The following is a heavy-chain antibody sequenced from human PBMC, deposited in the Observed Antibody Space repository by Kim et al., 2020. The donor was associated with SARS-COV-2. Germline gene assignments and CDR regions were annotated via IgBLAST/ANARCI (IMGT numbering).Heavy chain of an antibody. Sequence: GESLKISCEAFDYSFISYWISWVRLVPGKGLEWVGRIDPRDSSTEYSPSFQGHVTFSTDKSTAYLHWSSLKASDTAIYYCARRGHYSRSWHYFDPWGQGTLVTVSS. CDR3: ARRGHYSRSWHYFDP. J-gene: IGHJ5*02. CDR1: DYSFISYW. V-gene: IGHV5-10-1*01. CDR2: IDPRDSST. D-gene: IGHD2-2*01.